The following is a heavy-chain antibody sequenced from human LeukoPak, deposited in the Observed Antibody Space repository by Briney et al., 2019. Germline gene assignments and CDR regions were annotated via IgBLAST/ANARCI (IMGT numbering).Heavy chain of an antibody. Sequence: ASVKVSCKASGYTFTSYDINGVRQATGQELEWMGWMNPNSGNTGYAQKFQGRVTITRNTSISTAYMELSSLRSEDTAVYYCARGRQLPANYWFDPWGQGTLVTVSS. CDR3: ARGRQLPANYWFDP. V-gene: IGHV1-8*03. D-gene: IGHD1-7*01. J-gene: IGHJ5*02. CDR2: MNPNSGNT. CDR1: GYTFTSYD.